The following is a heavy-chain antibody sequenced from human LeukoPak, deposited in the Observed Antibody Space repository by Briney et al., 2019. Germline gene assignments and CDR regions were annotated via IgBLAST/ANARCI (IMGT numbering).Heavy chain of an antibody. CDR3: ARGALKDIDHAFDI. Sequence: YETLSLTCTVSGGSISSYYWSWIRQPPGKGLEWIGYIYYSGSTNYNPSLKSRVTISVDTSKNQFSVRLTSVTAADTAVYYCARGALKDIDHAFDIWGQETLDTVSS. CDR2: IYYSGST. V-gene: IGHV4-59*01. CDR1: GGSISSYY. J-gene: IGHJ3*02. D-gene: IGHD2-15*01.